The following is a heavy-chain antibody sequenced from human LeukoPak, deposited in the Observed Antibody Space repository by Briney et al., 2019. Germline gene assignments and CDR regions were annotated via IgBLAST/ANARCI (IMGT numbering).Heavy chain of an antibody. Sequence: ASVTVSCKASGYTFTSYGISWVRQAPGQGLEWMGWISAYNGNTNYAQKLQGRVTMTTDTSTSTAYMELRSLRSDDTAVYYCARDKSIVGATQLFDYWSQGTLVTVSS. V-gene: IGHV1-18*01. J-gene: IGHJ4*02. CDR2: ISAYNGNT. CDR1: GYTFTSYG. CDR3: ARDKSIVGATQLFDY. D-gene: IGHD1-26*01.